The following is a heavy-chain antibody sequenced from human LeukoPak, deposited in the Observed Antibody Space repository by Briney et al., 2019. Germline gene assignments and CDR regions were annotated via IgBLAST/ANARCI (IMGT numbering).Heavy chain of an antibody. J-gene: IGHJ4*02. V-gene: IGHV1-2*02. D-gene: IGHD3-22*01. CDR3: ARWYSCGYGY. Sequence: GASVKVSCKASGYTFSAYYMHWVRQALGQGLEWMGWINPNSGATSYAQKFQGRITMARDTSISTAYMELSRLESDDTAVYYCARWYSCGYGYWGQGTLVTVSS. CDR2: INPNSGAT. CDR1: GYTFSAYY.